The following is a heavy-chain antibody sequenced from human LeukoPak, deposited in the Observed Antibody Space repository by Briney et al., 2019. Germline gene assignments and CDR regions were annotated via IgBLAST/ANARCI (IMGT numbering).Heavy chain of an antibody. CDR1: GFVVSSNY. Sequence: GGSLRLSRAASGFVVSSNYMSWVRQAPGKGLEWVSVIRSGGTTFYADSVKGRFTVSRDTSENTVYLQMNSLRAEDTAVYYCARDRNSGWYSWGFGYWGQGALVIVSS. CDR3: ARDRNSGWYSWGFGY. CDR2: IRSGGTT. D-gene: IGHD6-19*01. V-gene: IGHV3-53*01. J-gene: IGHJ4*02.